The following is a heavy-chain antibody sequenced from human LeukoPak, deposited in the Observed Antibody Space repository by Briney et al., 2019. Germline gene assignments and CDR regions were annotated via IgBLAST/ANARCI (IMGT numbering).Heavy chain of an antibody. Sequence: GESLKISCKGSGYRFTSYWIGWVRQMPGKGLEWRGLIYPGDSDTRYSPSFQGQVTISADKSISTAYLQWSCLKASDTAMYYCARLGSRYCSNNICEPSDYWGQGTLVTVSS. D-gene: IGHD2-2*01. J-gene: IGHJ4*02. CDR3: ARLGSRYCSNNICEPSDY. V-gene: IGHV5-51*01. CDR2: IYPGDSDT. CDR1: GYRFTSYW.